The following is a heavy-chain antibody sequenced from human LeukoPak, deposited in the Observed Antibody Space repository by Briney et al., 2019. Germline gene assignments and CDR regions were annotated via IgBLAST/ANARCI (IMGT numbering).Heavy chain of an antibody. CDR3: ARQIPHYYDSSGYFYFDY. D-gene: IGHD3-22*01. CDR2: IYYSGST. V-gene: IGHV4-59*08. CDR1: GGSISSYY. J-gene: IGHJ4*02. Sequence: PSETLSLTCTVSGGSISSYYWSWIRQPPGKGLEWIGYIYYSGSTNYNPSLKSRVTISVDTSKNQFSLKLSSVTAADTAVYYCARQIPHYYDSSGYFYFDYWGQGTLVTVSS.